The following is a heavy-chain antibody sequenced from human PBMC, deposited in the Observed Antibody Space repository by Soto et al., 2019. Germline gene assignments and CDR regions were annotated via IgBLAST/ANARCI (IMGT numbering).Heavy chain of an antibody. CDR1: GFTFSDYY. D-gene: IGHD2-15*01. CDR3: ARDVHSGGSCYYCPPDAFDI. V-gene: IGHV3-11*01. Sequence: QVQLVESGGGLVKPGGSLRLSCAASGFTFSDYYMSWIRQAPGKGLEWVSYISSSGSTIYYADSVKGRFTISRDNAKNALYLQMNSLRAEDTAVYYCARDVHSGGSCYYCPPDAFDIWGQGTMVTVSS. CDR2: ISSSGSTI. J-gene: IGHJ3*02.